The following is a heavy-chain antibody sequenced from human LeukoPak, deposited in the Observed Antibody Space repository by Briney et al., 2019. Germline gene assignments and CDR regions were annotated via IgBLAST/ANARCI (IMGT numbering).Heavy chain of an antibody. J-gene: IGHJ6*02. CDR3: ARVSLRFLEWFSMDV. CDR2: ISYDGGNK. Sequence: GGSLRLSCAASGFTFSSYAMHWVRLAPGKGLEWVAVISYDGGNKYYADSVKGRFTISRDNSKNTLYLQMNSLRAEDTAVYYCARVSLRFLEWFSMDVWGQGTTVTVSS. V-gene: IGHV3-30-3*01. CDR1: GFTFSSYA. D-gene: IGHD3-3*01.